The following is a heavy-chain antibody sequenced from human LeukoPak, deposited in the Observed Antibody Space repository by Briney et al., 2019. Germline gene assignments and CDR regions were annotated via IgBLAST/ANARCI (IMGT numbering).Heavy chain of an antibody. CDR3: AKDAAAAGPVALPYYFDY. V-gene: IGHV3-23*01. D-gene: IGHD6-13*01. J-gene: IGHJ4*02. Sequence: GGSLRLSCAASGFTFSDYYMSWIRQAPGKGLEWVSYISGSGGSTYYADSVKGRFTISRDNSKNTLYLQMNSLRAEDTAVYYCAKDAAAAGPVALPYYFDYWGQGTLVTVSS. CDR2: ISGSGGST. CDR1: GFTFSDYY.